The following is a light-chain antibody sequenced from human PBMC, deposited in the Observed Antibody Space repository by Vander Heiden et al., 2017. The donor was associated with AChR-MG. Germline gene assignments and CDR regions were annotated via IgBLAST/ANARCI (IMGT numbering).Light chain of an antibody. CDR2: EES. Sequence: SYELTQPPSVSVSPGQTASITCSGDKLGDKYVCWYQQKPGQSPVLVIYEESKRPSGIVERFSGSNSGNTATLTISWTQAMDEADYYCQAWDSSTVVFGGGTKLTVL. V-gene: IGLV3-1*01. CDR3: QAWDSSTVV. CDR1: KLGDKY. J-gene: IGLJ2*01.